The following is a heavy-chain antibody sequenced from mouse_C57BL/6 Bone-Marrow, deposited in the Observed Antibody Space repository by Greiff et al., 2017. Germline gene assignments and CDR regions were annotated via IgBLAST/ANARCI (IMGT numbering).Heavy chain of an antibody. V-gene: IGHV1-76*01. CDR1: GYTFTDYY. D-gene: IGHD4-1*01. Sequence: QVQLQQSGAELVRPGASVKLSCKASGYTFTDYYINWVKQRPGQGLEWIARIYPGSGNTYYNEKFKGKATLTAEKSSSTAYMQLSSLTSEDSAVYFCARRRRQTGAGWYFDVWGTGTTVTVSS. CDR2: IYPGSGNT. CDR3: ARRRRQTGAGWYFDV. J-gene: IGHJ1*03.